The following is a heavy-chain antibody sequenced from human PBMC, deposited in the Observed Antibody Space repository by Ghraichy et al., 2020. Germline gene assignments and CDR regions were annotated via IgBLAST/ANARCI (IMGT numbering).Heavy chain of an antibody. Sequence: ASVKVSCKASGYTFTSYGISWVRQAPGQGLEWMGWISAYNGNTNYAQKLQGRVTMTTDTSTSTAYMELRSLRSDDTAVYYCARGVRYDSSGYYFDYWGQGTLVTVSS. CDR2: ISAYNGNT. CDR3: ARGVRYDSSGYYFDY. D-gene: IGHD3-22*01. CDR1: GYTFTSYG. J-gene: IGHJ4*02. V-gene: IGHV1-18*04.